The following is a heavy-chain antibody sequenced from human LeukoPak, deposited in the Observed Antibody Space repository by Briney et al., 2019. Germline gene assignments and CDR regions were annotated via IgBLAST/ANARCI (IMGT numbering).Heavy chain of an antibody. CDR1: GYTFTGYY. D-gene: IGHD3-9*01. CDR2: INPNSGST. CDR3: ARVANNYDLLTGYYPYLDYFDF. J-gene: IGHJ4*02. Sequence: ASLKVSCKASGYTFTGYYIHWVRQAPGQRLEWMGWINPNSGSTYYAQKFQCRVTMTRDTYISKAYMEMSRLRSDDTAVFYCARVANNYDLLTGYYPYLDYFDFRGQGTLVTVSS. V-gene: IGHV1-2*02.